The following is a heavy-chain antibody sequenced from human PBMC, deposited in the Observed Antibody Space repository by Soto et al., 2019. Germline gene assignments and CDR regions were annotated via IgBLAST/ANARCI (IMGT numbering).Heavy chain of an antibody. CDR2: ISGYNGDT. V-gene: IGHV1-18*01. Sequence: EASVKVSCKASGYRFSSYGISWVRQAPGQGLEGMGWISGYNGDTKYVQKFQGRLNMTTDTSTSTAYMELRSLRADDTAVYYCARVQLEHLGTYYHYYSMDVWGKGTTVTVSS. D-gene: IGHD1-1*01. CDR1: GYRFSSYG. J-gene: IGHJ6*03. CDR3: ARVQLEHLGTYYHYYSMDV.